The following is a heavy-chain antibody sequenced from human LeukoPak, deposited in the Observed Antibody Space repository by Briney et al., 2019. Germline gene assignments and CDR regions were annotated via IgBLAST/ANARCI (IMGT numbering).Heavy chain of an antibody. CDR2: ISSTGSTI. J-gene: IGHJ6*04. V-gene: IGHV3-48*03. Sequence: GGSLRRSCAASGFTFSSYAMHWVRQAPGKGLEWASYISSTGSTIYYADSVKGRFTISRDNAKNSLYLQMNSLRAEDTAVYYCAKVYYGSGSYWYYYYGMDVWGKGTTVTVSS. CDR3: AKVYYGSGSYWYYYYGMDV. D-gene: IGHD3-10*01. CDR1: GFTFSSYA.